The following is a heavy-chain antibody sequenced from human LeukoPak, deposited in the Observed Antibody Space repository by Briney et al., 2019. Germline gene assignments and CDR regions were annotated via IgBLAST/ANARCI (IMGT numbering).Heavy chain of an antibody. V-gene: IGHV4-61*01. D-gene: IGHD3-10*01. CDR1: GGSVSSGSYY. J-gene: IGHJ4*02. CDR2: IYYSGST. CDR3: ARDRREYSGSGSYSTI. Sequence: SETLSLTCTVSGGSVSSGSYYWSWIRQPPGKGLEWIGYIYYSGSTNYNPSLKSRVTISVDTSKNQFSLKLSSVTAADTAVYYCARDRREYSGSGSYSTIWGQGTLVTVSS.